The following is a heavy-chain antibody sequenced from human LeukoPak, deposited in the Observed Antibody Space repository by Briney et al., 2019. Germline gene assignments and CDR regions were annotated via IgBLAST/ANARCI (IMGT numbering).Heavy chain of an antibody. CDR1: GFTFSKFP. J-gene: IGHJ4*02. Sequence: GGSLRLSCAASGFTFSKFPMGWVRQAPGRGLEWVSAISASGDVTFYVDSLRGRFTISRDNSKSTLYLQMNSLRAEDTAVYYCAKDLASYSSGGIDYWGQGTLVTVSS. CDR3: AKDLASYSSGGIDY. D-gene: IGHD6-19*01. CDR2: ISASGDVT. V-gene: IGHV3-23*01.